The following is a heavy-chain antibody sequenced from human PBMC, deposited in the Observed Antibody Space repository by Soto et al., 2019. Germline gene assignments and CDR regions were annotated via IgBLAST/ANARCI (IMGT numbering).Heavy chain of an antibody. Sequence: GASVKVSCKASGGTFSSYAISWVRQAPGQGLEWMGGIIPIFGTANYAQKFQGRVTITADESTSTAYMELSSLRSEDTAVYYCARPIPGYSGYGNFDYWGQGTLVTVSS. V-gene: IGHV1-69*13. CDR2: IIPIFGTA. CDR3: ARPIPGYSGYGNFDY. D-gene: IGHD5-12*01. J-gene: IGHJ4*02. CDR1: GGTFSSYA.